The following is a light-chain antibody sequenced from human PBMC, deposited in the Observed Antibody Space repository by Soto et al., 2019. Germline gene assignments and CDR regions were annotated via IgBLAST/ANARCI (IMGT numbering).Light chain of an antibody. CDR1: QTADKW. V-gene: IGKV1-5*01. CDR2: DAS. J-gene: IGKJ2*01. Sequence: DIQVTQSPSTLSASVGDRVIIACRASQTADKWVAWYQQKPGKAPKVLIYDASRLESGVPSRFSGSGSGTLFTLTISNLQPDDFATYYCQQYNGYPYTFGQGTKVEI. CDR3: QQYNGYPYT.